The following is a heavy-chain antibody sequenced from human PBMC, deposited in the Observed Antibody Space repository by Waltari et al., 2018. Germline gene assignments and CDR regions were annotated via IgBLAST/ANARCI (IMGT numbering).Heavy chain of an antibody. V-gene: IGHV3-49*03. D-gene: IGHD6-19*01. CDR2: IRSKAEGGTK. CDR3: TGDGASGWFDY. Sequence: EVQLVDSGGGLVQPGRSLRLSCTASGFTFGDYAMSWFRQAPGKGLEWVGFIRSKAEGGTKEYAASVTGGFTISRDDSKSSAYLEMKSLKTEETAVYYGTGDGASGWFDYWGQGTTVTVSS. CDR1: GFTFGDYA. J-gene: IGHJ4*02.